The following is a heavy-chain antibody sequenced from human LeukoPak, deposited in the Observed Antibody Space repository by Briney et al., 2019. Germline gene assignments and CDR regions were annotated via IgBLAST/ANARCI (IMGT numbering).Heavy chain of an antibody. V-gene: IGHV3-7*01. CDR1: GFTLSTYW. D-gene: IGHD3-10*01. CDR3: ARDPYGSGSYYTTTMGYYYMDV. Sequence: GGSLRLSCAASGFTLSTYWMSWVRQAPGKGLEWVANIKEDGSEKYYVDSVKGRFTISRDNAKNSLYLQMNSLRVEDTAVYYCARDPYGSGSYYTTTMGYYYMDVWGKGTTVTVSS. CDR2: IKEDGSEK. J-gene: IGHJ6*03.